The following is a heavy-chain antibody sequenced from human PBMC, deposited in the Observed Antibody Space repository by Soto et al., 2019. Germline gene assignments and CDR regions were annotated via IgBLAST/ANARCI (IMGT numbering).Heavy chain of an antibody. Sequence: EVQLVESGGGLVQPGGSLRLSCAASGFTFSHYWMHWVRQAPGKGLVCVSRINTDGSTITYADSVKGRFTISRDNAKSTLYLQMNNLRAEDTAVYFCTRDWRGRQRDAFDIWGQGTMVTVSS. CDR3: TRDWRGRQRDAFDI. D-gene: IGHD3-3*01. J-gene: IGHJ3*02. CDR1: GFTFSHYW. V-gene: IGHV3-74*01. CDR2: INTDGSTI.